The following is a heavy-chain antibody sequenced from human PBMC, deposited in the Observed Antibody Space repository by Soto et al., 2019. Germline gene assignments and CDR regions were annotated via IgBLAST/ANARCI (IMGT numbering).Heavy chain of an antibody. J-gene: IGHJ4*02. CDR2: MSYDGSNT. V-gene: IGHV3-30-3*01. CDR3: ARDPGISGWCLGPDY. CDR1: GFTFSTYA. Sequence: QVQLVESGGGVVQPGRSLRLSCAASGFTFSTYAMHWVRQAPGKGLEWVAVMSYDGSNTYYSDSVKGRFTISRDNSKNTLYLQMNSLRGDDTAVYYCARDPGISGWCLGPDYWGQGTLVTVSS. D-gene: IGHD6-19*01.